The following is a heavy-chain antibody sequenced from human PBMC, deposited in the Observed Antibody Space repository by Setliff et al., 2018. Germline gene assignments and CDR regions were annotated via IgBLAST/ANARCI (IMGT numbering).Heavy chain of an antibody. D-gene: IGHD1-26*01. V-gene: IGHV4-4*09. J-gene: IGHJ4*02. CDR1: GGSISSHY. Sequence: SETLSLTCTVSGGSISSHYWSWIRQPPGKGLEWIASFHQSSTNYYNPSLKSRVSISVDTARNQISLTLKSLTAADTAVYYCARAQWELLRFEYWGQGTLVTVSS. CDR2: FHQSSTN. CDR3: ARAQWELLRFEY.